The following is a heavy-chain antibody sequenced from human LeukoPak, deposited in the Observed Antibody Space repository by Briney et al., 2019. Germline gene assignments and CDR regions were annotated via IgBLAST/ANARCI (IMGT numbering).Heavy chain of an antibody. V-gene: IGHV1-2*06. CDR2: INPNSGGT. Sequence: ASVKVSCKASGYTFTGYYMHWVRQAPGQGLEWMGRINPNSGGTNYAQKFQGRVTMTRDTSISTAYMELSRLRSDDTAVCYCARVPYYDFWSGYYILDYWGQGTLVTVSS. J-gene: IGHJ4*02. CDR3: ARVPYYDFWSGYYILDY. D-gene: IGHD3-3*01. CDR1: GYTFTGYY.